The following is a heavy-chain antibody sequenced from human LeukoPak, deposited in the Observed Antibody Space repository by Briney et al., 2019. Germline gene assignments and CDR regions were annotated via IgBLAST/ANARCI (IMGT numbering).Heavy chain of an antibody. CDR3: AKDSSGWYVN. D-gene: IGHD6-19*01. V-gene: IGHV1-69*13. CDR1: GGTFSSYA. CDR2: IIPIFGAA. Sequence: SVKVSCKASGGTFSSYAISWVRQAPGQGLEWMGGIIPIFGAANYAQKFQGRVTITADESTSTAYVELSSLRSEDTAVYYCAKDSSGWYVNWGQGTLVTVSS. J-gene: IGHJ4*02.